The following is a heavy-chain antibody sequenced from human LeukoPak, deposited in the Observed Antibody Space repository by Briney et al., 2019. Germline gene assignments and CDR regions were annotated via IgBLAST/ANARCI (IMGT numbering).Heavy chain of an antibody. CDR3: ARDLGAAGWTSSGWFRTPDY. J-gene: IGHJ4*02. D-gene: IGHD6-19*01. Sequence: ASVKVSCKASGYPFTNYGISWVRQVPGQGLEWMGWISNYNGYTEYADKFQGRVTMTTDTSTTTAHMELRSLRSGDTAVYYCARDLGAAGWTSSGWFRTPDYWGQGTLVTVSS. V-gene: IGHV1-18*01. CDR2: ISNYNGYT. CDR1: GYPFTNYG.